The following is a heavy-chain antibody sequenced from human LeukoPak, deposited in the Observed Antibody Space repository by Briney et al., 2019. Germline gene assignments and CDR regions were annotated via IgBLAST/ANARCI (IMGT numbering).Heavy chain of an antibody. D-gene: IGHD3-16*01. Sequence: GASVKVSCKASGGTFSSYAISWVRQAPGQGLEWMEGIIPIFGTANYAQKFQGRVTITADKSTSTAYMELSRLRSDDTAVYYCARDRIMIMFGGVSWFDPWGQGTLVSVSS. CDR2: IIPIFGTA. V-gene: IGHV1-69*06. CDR3: ARDRIMIMFGGVSWFDP. CDR1: GGTFSSYA. J-gene: IGHJ5*02.